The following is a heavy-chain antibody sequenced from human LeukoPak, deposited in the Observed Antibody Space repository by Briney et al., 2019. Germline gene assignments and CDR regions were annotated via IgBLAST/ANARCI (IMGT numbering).Heavy chain of an antibody. D-gene: IGHD4-23*01. J-gene: IGHJ4*02. V-gene: IGHV4-34*01. Sequence: SETLSLTCAVYGGSFSGYYWSWIRQPPGKGLEWIGEINHSGSTNYNPSLKSRVTISVDTSKNQFSLKLSSVTAADTAVYYCAKKSPYGGPDYWGQGTLVTVSS. CDR3: AKKSPYGGPDY. CDR1: GGSFSGYY. CDR2: INHSGST.